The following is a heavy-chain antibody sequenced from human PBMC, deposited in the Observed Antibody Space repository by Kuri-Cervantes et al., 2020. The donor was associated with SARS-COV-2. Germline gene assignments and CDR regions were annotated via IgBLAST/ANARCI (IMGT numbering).Heavy chain of an antibody. CDR1: GFTFSNYG. V-gene: IGHV3-30*02. CDR3: ARDARITIFGVVIIEQVFDY. Sequence: GESLKISCAASGFTFSNYGMHWVRQAPGKGLEWVAFIQYDGSNKFYGDSLKGRFTISRDNSKNTLYLQMNSLRAEDTAVYYCARDARITIFGVVIIEQVFDYWGQGTLVTVSS. CDR2: IQYDGSNK. D-gene: IGHD3-3*01. J-gene: IGHJ4*02.